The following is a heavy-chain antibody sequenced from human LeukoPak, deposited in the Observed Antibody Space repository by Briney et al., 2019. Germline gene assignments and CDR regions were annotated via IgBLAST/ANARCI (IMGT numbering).Heavy chain of an antibody. J-gene: IGHJ4*02. CDR3: ARVNQEDYYDSSGYYCPFDF. Sequence: SEALSLTCAVYGGSFSGYYWSWIRQPPGKGLEWIGEINHSGSTNYNPSLKSRVTISVDTSKNQFSLKLSSVTAADTAIYYCARVNQEDYYDSSGYYCPFDFWGQGTLVTVSS. CDR1: GGSFSGYY. CDR2: INHSGST. D-gene: IGHD3-22*01. V-gene: IGHV4-34*01.